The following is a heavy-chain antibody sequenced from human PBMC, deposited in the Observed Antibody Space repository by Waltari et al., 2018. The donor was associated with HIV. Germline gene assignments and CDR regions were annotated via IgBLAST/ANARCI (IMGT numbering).Heavy chain of an antibody. V-gene: IGHV3-15*01. D-gene: IGHD2-2*01. CDR3: TKDRGGCSSVSCFASDY. J-gene: IGHJ4*02. Sequence: EEQLVESGGGLVKPGESLRLSCAVPGFTFRDAWMKWVRQAPGKGREWVGRIRSKADGRTTVYAAPVRGRFTISRDDSESTLYLQMISLKTEDTAVYYCTKDRGGCSSVSCFASDYWGRGTLVTVSS. CDR1: GFTFRDAW. CDR2: IRSKADGRTT.